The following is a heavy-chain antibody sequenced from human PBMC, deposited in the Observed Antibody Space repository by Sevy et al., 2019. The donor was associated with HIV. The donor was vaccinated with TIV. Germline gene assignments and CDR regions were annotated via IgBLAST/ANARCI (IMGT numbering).Heavy chain of an antibody. J-gene: IGHJ4*02. CDR3: AKDYEFGSGSLMCLFDY. Sequence: GGSLTLSCVASGFTFSNYAMSWVRHAPGKGLEWVSAIRGGGGSTYYADSVKGRFTISRDNSKNTLYLQMNSLRAEDTALYYCAKDYEFGSGSLMCLFDYWGQGTLVTVSS. CDR1: GFTFSNYA. D-gene: IGHD3-10*01. CDR2: IRGGGGST. V-gene: IGHV3-23*01.